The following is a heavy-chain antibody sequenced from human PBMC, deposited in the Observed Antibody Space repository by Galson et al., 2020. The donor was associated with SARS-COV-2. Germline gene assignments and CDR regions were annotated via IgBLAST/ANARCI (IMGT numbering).Heavy chain of an antibody. V-gene: IGHV4-61*02. CDR2: IYTSGST. J-gene: IGHJ4*02. Sequence: SETLSLTCTVSGGSISSGSYYWSWIRQPAGKGLEWIGRIYTSGSTNYNPSLKSRVTISVDTSKNQFSLKLSSVTAADTAVYYCARDGSSGWQHYFDYWGQGTLVTVSS. D-gene: IGHD6-19*01. CDR3: ARDGSSGWQHYFDY. CDR1: GGSISSGSYY.